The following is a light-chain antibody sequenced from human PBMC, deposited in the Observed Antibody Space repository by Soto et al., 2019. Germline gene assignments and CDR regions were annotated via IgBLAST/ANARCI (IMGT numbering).Light chain of an antibody. J-gene: IGKJ2*01. CDR2: DAS. V-gene: IGKV1-5*01. Sequence: DIQMTQSPSTLSASVGDRVTITCRARQSISRWLAWYQQKPGKAPKVLIYDASTLQSGVPSRFSGSGSGTEFTLTISSLQPDDFATYYCQQQDSHFGQGTKLEMK. CDR1: QSISRW. CDR3: QQQDSH.